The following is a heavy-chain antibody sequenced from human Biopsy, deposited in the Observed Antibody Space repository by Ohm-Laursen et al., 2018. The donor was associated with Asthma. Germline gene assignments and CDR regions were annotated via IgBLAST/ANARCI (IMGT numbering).Heavy chain of an antibody. CDR2: IMTVFGTT. CDR1: GGTFSNFA. J-gene: IGHJ6*02. V-gene: IGHV1-69*13. Sequence: SVKVSCKVPGGTFSNFAISWVRQAPGQGLEWLGGIMTVFGTTNYAQKFQGRVTITADESTSTAYMEVTSLRSGDTAIYYCARCQVGYSSGWSLLLKKIYYSGTDVWGQGTAVTVSS. CDR3: ARCQVGYSSGWSLLLKKIYYSGTDV. D-gene: IGHD6-19*01.